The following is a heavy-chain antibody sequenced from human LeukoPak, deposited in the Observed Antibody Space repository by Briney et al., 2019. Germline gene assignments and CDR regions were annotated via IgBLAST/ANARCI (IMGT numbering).Heavy chain of an antibody. Sequence: GESLKISCAASGFTFSSYAMSWVRQAPGKGLEWDSAISGSGGSTYYADSVKGRFTISRDNSKNTLYLQMNSLRAEDTAVYYCAKDPNPYYYYYYMDVWGKGTTVTVSS. CDR2: ISGSGGST. CDR1: GFTFSSYA. CDR3: AKDPNPYYYYYYMDV. D-gene: IGHD1-14*01. J-gene: IGHJ6*03. V-gene: IGHV3-23*01.